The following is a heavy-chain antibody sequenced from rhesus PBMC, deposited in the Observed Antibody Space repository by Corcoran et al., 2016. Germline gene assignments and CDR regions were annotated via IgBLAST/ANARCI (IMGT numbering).Heavy chain of an antibody. V-gene: IGHV4-147*01. D-gene: IGHD3-9*01. Sequence: QVQLQESGPGLVKPSETLALTCAVSGGSISSDHWSGIRQPQGKGLEWIGRIYATTGSTSYNPSLTSRVTISTDTSKNRFSLKLNSVTAADTAVYYCARGAGDLLHRVEYWGQGVLVTVSS. CDR2: IYATTGST. J-gene: IGHJ4*01. CDR1: GGSISSDH. CDR3: ARGAGDLLHRVEY.